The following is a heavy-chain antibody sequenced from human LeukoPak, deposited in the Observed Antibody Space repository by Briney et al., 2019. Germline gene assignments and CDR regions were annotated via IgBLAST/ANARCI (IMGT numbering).Heavy chain of an antibody. D-gene: IGHD3-16*02. CDR3: VRDRGISFYFDY. CDR2: ISSSSSYI. J-gene: IGHJ4*02. Sequence: GGSLRLSCAASGFTFSNYAMSWVRQAPGKGLEWVSSISSSSSYIYYADSVKGRFTVSRDNAKNSLHLQMNSLRAEDTAVYYCVRDRGISFYFDYWGQGTLVTVSS. CDR1: GFTFSNYA. V-gene: IGHV3-21*01.